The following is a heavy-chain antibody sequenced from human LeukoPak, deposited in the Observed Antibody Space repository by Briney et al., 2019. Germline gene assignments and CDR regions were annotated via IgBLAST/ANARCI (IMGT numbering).Heavy chain of an antibody. CDR2: IYYSGST. J-gene: IGHJ4*02. V-gene: IGHV4-59*01. D-gene: IGHD4-17*01. CDR1: GGSLSSDY. CDR3: ARLSVTVDY. Sequence: AETLSLTWTVAGGSLSSDYWGWIRQPPGKGLEWVGYIYYSGSTNYNPSLKSRVTISVDTSKTQFSLKPSSVTAAHTAVYYGARLSVTVDYSGQGTLVTASS.